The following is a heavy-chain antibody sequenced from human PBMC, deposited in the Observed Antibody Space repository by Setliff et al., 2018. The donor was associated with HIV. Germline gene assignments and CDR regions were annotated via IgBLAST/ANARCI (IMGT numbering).Heavy chain of an antibody. V-gene: IGHV1-46*01. D-gene: IGHD3-3*01. CDR3: VRDRGDATIFSWGHYFDY. CDR2: INPSSGGT. J-gene: IGHJ4*02. Sequence: ASVKVSCKASGYTFTNYYMHWVRQAPGQGLEWMGVINPSSGGTHYAQKFQGRVTMARDTSTTTVYMDLCSLTSEDTAVYFCVRDRGDATIFSWGHYFDYWGPGTLVTVS. CDR1: GYTFTNYY.